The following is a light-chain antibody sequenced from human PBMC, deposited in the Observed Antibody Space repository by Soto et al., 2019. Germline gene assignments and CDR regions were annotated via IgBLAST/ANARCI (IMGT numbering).Light chain of an antibody. V-gene: IGLV2-23*02. CDR2: EVT. J-gene: IGLJ7*01. Sequence: QSALTQPASVSGSPGQSITISCTGTSSDVGSHNLVSWYQQHPGQAPKLMIYEVTKRPLGVSTRFSASKSGNTASLTISGLQDEDEADYYCCSYGGSRAVFGGGTQLNVL. CDR1: SSDVGSHNL. CDR3: CSYGGSRAV.